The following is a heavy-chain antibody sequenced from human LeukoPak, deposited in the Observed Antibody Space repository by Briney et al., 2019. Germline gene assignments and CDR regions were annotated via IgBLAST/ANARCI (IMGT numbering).Heavy chain of an antibody. CDR1: GFNVNSYY. CDR2: TYSGAT. J-gene: IGHJ4*02. Sequence: GGSLRLSCAASGFNVNSYYMSWVRQAPGKGLEWVSVTYSGATSYADSVRGRFTISTDNSKNTLYVQINSLTVEDTAVYYCAKDRMVHDYWGQGTLVTVSS. V-gene: IGHV3-53*01. CDR3: AKDRMVHDY. D-gene: IGHD2-15*01.